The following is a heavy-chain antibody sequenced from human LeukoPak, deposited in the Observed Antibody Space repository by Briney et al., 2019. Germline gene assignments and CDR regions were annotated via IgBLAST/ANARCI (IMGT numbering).Heavy chain of an antibody. D-gene: IGHD5-18*01. J-gene: IGHJ5*02. Sequence: SETLSLTCTVSGGSISSYYWSWIRQPPGKGLEWIGEINHSGSTNYNPSLKSRVTISVDASKNQFSLKLSSVTAADTAVYYCATMGFDSGYSYGFTRNWFDPWGQGTLVTVSS. CDR3: ATMGFDSGYSYGFTRNWFDP. V-gene: IGHV4-34*01. CDR2: INHSGST. CDR1: GGSISSYY.